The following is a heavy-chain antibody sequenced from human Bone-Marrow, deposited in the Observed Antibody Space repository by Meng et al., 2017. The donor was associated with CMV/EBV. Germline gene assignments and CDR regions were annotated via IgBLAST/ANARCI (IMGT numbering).Heavy chain of an antibody. D-gene: IGHD3-22*01. CDR1: GGSFSGYY. CDR3: ARGVDYYDSSGYYY. V-gene: IGHV4-34*01. CDR2: INHSGST. Sequence: QVQLQQWGAGLLKPSETLSLTCAVYGGSFSGYYWSWIRQPPGKGQEWIGEINHSGSTNYNPSLKSRVTISVDTSKNQFSLKLSSVTAADTAVYYCARGVDYYDSSGYYYWGQGTLVTVSS. J-gene: IGHJ4*02.